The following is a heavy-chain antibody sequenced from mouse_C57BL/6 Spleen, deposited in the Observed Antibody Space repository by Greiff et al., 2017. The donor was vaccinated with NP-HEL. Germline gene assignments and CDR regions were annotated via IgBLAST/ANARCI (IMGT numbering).Heavy chain of an antibody. J-gene: IGHJ1*03. CDR3: TMYDGYYRYFDV. Sequence: VQLQQSGAELVRPGASVTLSCKASGYTFTDYEMHWVKQTPVHGLEWIGAIDPETGGTAYNQKFKGKAILTADKSSSTAYMELRSLTSEDSAVYYCTMYDGYYRYFDVWGTGTTVTGSS. CDR1: GYTFTDYE. V-gene: IGHV1-15*01. CDR2: IDPETGGT. D-gene: IGHD2-3*01.